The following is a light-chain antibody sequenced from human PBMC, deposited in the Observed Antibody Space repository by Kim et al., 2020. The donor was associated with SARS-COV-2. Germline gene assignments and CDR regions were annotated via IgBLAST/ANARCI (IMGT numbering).Light chain of an antibody. CDR1: QDINNY. J-gene: IGKJ2*01. CDR2: DAS. V-gene: IGKV1-33*01. CDR3: QQYDNLPYT. Sequence: DIQMTQSPSSLSTSVGDRVTITCQASQDINNYLNWYQQKPGKAPKRLIYDASNLETGVPSRFSGSRSGTDFTFTISSLQPEDIATYFCQQYDNLPYTFGQGTKLEI.